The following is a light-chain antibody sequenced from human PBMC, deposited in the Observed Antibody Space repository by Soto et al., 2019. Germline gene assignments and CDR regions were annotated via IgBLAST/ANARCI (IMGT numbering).Light chain of an antibody. Sequence: EIVLTQSPAALSVSPGERVTLSCRASQGIGSTLAWYQQKPGQTPRLLIYDSSTRAIGIPTRFTGSRSGTEFTLTINGLQSEDFAFYYCQRNNNWPLTFGGGTKVEIK. CDR3: QRNNNWPLT. J-gene: IGKJ4*01. V-gene: IGKV3-15*01. CDR1: QGIGST. CDR2: DSS.